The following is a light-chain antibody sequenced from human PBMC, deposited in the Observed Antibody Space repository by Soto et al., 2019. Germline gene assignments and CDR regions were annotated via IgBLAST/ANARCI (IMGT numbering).Light chain of an antibody. Sequence: EIVLKQSPGTLSLSPGERATLSCRASQSVSSSYLAWYQQKPGQAPRLLIYGASRRATGIPDRFSGSASGTDFTLTISRLEPEDFAVYFCQQYSDLPMTFGQGTRLEN. CDR3: QQYSDLPMT. CDR1: QSVSSSY. CDR2: GAS. J-gene: IGKJ5*01. V-gene: IGKV3-20*01.